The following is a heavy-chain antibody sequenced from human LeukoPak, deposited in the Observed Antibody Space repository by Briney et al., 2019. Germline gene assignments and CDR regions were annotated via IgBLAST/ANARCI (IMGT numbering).Heavy chain of an antibody. CDR3: ASLRTLGYCSSTSCSYFDY. V-gene: IGHV4-34*01. D-gene: IGHD2-2*01. J-gene: IGHJ4*02. CDR2: INHSGST. CDR1: GGSFSGCY. Sequence: SETLSLTCAVYGGSFSGCYWSWIRQPPGKGLEWIGEINHSGSTNYNPSLKSRVTISVDTSKNQFSLKLSSVTAADTAVYYCASLRTLGYCSSTSCSYFDYWGQGTLVTVSS.